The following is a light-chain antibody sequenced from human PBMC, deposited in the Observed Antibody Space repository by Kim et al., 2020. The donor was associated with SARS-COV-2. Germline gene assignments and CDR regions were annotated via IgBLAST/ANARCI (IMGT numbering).Light chain of an antibody. J-gene: IGKJ4*01. CDR1: QSVSSY. V-gene: IGKV3-11*01. CDR3: QQSSSSLT. CDR2: DAS. Sequence: EIVLTQSPGTLSLSPGERATLPCRASQSVSSYLAWYQKKPGQAPRLLIYDASNRATGIPARFSGSGSGTDFTLTISSLEPEDFAVYYCQQSSSSLTFGGGTKLEI.